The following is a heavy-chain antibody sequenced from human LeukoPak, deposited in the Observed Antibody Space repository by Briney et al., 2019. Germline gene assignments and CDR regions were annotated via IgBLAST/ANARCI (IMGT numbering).Heavy chain of an antibody. V-gene: IGHV1-2*06. J-gene: IGHJ5*02. CDR3: ARHPTLSSAWYTWFDP. D-gene: IGHD6-19*01. Sequence: GASVKVSCKASGYTFTGYYMHWVRQAPGQGLEWMGRINPNSGGTNYAQKFRGRVTMTRDTSISTAYMELSRLRSDDTAVYYCARHPTLSSAWYTWFDPWGQGTLVTVSS. CDR2: INPNSGGT. CDR1: GYTFTGYY.